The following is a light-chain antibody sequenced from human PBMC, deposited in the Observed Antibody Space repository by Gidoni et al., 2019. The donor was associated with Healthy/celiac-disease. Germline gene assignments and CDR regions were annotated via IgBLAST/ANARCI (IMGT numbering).Light chain of an antibody. CDR1: QSISSY. V-gene: IGKV1-39*01. Sequence: DIQMTQSPSSLSASVGDRVTITCRASQSISSYLNWYQQKPGTAPKLLIYAASSLKSGVPSRFSGSGSGTDFTLTISSLQPEDFATYYCQQSYSTPVRFGQGTKVEIK. CDR2: AAS. J-gene: IGKJ1*01. CDR3: QQSYSTPVR.